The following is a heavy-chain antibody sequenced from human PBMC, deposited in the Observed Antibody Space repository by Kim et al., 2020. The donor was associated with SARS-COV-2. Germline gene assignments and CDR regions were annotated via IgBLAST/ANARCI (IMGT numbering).Heavy chain of an antibody. V-gene: IGHV3-33*01. CDR1: GFTFSPFA. D-gene: IGHD3-10*01. Sequence: GGSLRLSCTASGFTFSPFAMHWVRQAPGKGLEWVAVIRSDESKRYYAESVKDRFTISRDNSKNTLYLQMNSLRAEDTAIYYCARNFGSATMIGDVCGLGTMVTVSS. J-gene: IGHJ3*01. CDR3: ARNFGSATMIGDV. CDR2: IRSDESKR.